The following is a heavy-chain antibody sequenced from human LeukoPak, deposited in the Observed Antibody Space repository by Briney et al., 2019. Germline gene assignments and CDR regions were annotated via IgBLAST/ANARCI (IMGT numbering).Heavy chain of an antibody. CDR1: RFTFSSYA. CDR2: ISYDVSNK. D-gene: IGHD2-15*01. CDR3: ARESPFYCSGGRWWNDY. Sequence: PVRSLRLSCAASRFTFSSYAMHWVRQAPGKGLEGVAVISYDVSNKYYADSVKGRFTISRNNSKNTLYLQMNSLRAEDTAVYYCARESPFYCSGGRWWNDYWGQGTLVTVSS. V-gene: IGHV3-30-3*01. J-gene: IGHJ4*02.